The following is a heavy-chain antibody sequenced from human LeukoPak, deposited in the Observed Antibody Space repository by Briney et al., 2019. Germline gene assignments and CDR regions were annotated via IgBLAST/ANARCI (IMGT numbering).Heavy chain of an antibody. CDR3: VRDDDTRGYAYDY. CDR1: GFVFSDYG. CDR2: IWYDGTNE. J-gene: IGHJ4*02. V-gene: IGHV3-33*01. Sequence: GGSLRLSCAASGFVFSDYGMHWVRQAPGKGLEWVALIWYDGTNEYVADSVRGRFTISRDNSKNTLYLQMNSLRVEDTAVYYCVRDDDTRGYAYDYWGQGTLVTVSS. D-gene: IGHD3-22*01.